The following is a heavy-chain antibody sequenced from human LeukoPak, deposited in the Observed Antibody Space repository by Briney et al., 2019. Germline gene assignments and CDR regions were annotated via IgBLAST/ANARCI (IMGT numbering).Heavy chain of an antibody. CDR3: VRHPYRSGYSSGWYPGAFDI. CDR1: GGSISSRSYY. J-gene: IGHJ3*02. Sequence: SGTLSLTCAVSGGSISSRSYYWGWIRQPPGKGLEGIGSTFYSGSTYHNPSLKSRVTISVDTSKNQFSLNLRSVTAAGTSVYFCVRHPYRSGYSSGWYPGAFDIWGQGTMVTVSS. CDR2: TFYSGST. D-gene: IGHD6-19*01. V-gene: IGHV4-39*01.